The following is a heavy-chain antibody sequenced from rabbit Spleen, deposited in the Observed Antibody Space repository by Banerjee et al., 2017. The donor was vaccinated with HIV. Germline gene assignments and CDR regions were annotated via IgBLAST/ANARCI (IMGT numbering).Heavy chain of an antibody. CDR2: IDPIFGST. CDR3: VRDQAGYDGYGPYYFNL. Sequence: QEQLVESGGGLVQPGGSLKLSCKASGFDFSNYGVSWVRQAPGKGLEWIGYIDPIFGSTYYASWVNGRFTISSHNAQNTLYLQLNSLTAADTATYFCVRDQAGYDGYGPYYFNLWGRGTLVTVS. V-gene: IGHV1S47*01. D-gene: IGHD6-1*01. CDR1: GFDFSNYG. J-gene: IGHJ4*01.